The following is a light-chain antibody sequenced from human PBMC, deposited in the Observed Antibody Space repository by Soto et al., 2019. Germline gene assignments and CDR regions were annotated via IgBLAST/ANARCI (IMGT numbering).Light chain of an antibody. CDR2: DVT. J-gene: IGLJ2*01. V-gene: IGLV2-14*01. Sequence: QAVVTRPASVSGSPGQSITISCTGSSSDIGGYNYVSWYQQHPDKAPKLVIYDVTNRPSGISNRFSGSKSGNTASLTISGLQAEDEADYYCSSYANSDTPVVFGGGTKLTVL. CDR3: SSYANSDTPVV. CDR1: SSDIGGYNY.